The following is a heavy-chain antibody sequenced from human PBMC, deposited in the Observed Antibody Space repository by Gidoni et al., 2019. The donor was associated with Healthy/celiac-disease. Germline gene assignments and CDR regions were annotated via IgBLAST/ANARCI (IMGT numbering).Heavy chain of an antibody. CDR1: GFPFSSYW. D-gene: IGHD6-13*01. V-gene: IGHV3-7*01. CDR3: ASFIAAAGWAPFDY. CDR2: IKQDGSEK. Sequence: EVQLVESGGGLVQPGGSLRLSCAASGFPFSSYWMSWVRQAPGKGLGWVANIKQDGSEKYYVDSVKGRFTISRDNAKNSLYLQMNSLRAEDTAVYYCASFIAAAGWAPFDYWGQGTLVTVSS. J-gene: IGHJ4*02.